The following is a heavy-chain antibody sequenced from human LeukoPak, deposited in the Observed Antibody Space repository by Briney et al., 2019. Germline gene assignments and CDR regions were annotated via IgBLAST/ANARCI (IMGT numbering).Heavy chain of an antibody. CDR3: AKDQQVGAAAYYFDS. CDR2: IANDGKDK. CDR1: GFTFSRYG. J-gene: IGHJ4*02. Sequence: SGGSLSLSCAASGFTFSRYGLHWVRQAPGKGLEWVAVIANDGKDKKYADSVKGRLTISRDNSKSTLYLQMNSLRAEDTAVYYCAKDQQVGAAAYYFDSWGQGTLVTVSS. V-gene: IGHV3-30*18. D-gene: IGHD6-13*01.